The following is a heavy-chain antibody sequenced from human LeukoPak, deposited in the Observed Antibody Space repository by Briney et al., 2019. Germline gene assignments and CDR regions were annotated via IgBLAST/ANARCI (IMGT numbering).Heavy chain of an antibody. D-gene: IGHD2-2*02. J-gene: IGHJ6*03. V-gene: IGHV4-59*01. CDR3: ARLSPDCSSTSCYTYYYYMDV. CDR1: GGSISSYY. CDR2: IYYSGST. Sequence: SETLSLTCTVSGGSISSYYWTWIRQPPRKGLQRIGYIYYSGSTNYNPSLKSRVSISVDTSKNQFSLKLSSVTAADTAFYYCARLSPDCSSTSCYTYYYYMDVWGRGTTVTVSS.